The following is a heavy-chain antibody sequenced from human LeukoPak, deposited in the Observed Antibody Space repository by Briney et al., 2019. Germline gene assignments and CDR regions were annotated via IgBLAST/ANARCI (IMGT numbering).Heavy chain of an antibody. V-gene: IGHV4-39*01. Sequence: PSETLSLTCTVSGGSISGSSYYWGWIRQPPGKGLEWIGSIYYSGSTYYNPSLKSRVTISVDTSKNQFSLKLNSVTAADTAVYYCASTPTSSIAAPRVRPYAFDIWGQGTMVTVSS. D-gene: IGHD6-13*01. CDR1: GGSISGSSYY. CDR2: IYYSGST. J-gene: IGHJ3*02. CDR3: ASTPTSSIAAPRVRPYAFDI.